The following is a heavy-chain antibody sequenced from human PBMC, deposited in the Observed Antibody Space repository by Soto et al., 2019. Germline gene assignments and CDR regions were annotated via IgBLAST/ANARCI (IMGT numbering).Heavy chain of an antibody. Sequence: GGSLRLSCAASGFTFSSYAMSWVRQAPGKGLEWVSAISGSGGSTYYADSVKGRFTISRDNSKNTLYLQMNSLRAEDTAVYYCAKDAKFRYCSGGSCPRVNWFDPWGQGTLVTVSS. CDR3: AKDAKFRYCSGGSCPRVNWFDP. V-gene: IGHV3-23*01. D-gene: IGHD2-15*01. J-gene: IGHJ5*02. CDR2: ISGSGGST. CDR1: GFTFSSYA.